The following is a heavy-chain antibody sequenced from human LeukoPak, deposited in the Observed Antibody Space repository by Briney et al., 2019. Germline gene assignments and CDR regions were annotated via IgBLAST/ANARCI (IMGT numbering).Heavy chain of an antibody. D-gene: IGHD2/OR15-2a*01. CDR3: ARGPPSGYGTTWLDY. CDR1: GFTFPSYW. V-gene: IGHV3-7*01. J-gene: IGHJ4*02. Sequence: PGGSLRLSCAASGFTFPSYWMGWVRQAPGKGLEWVASIKSGGSDKYYVDSVKGRFTISRDDAKNSLYLEVNNLRAEDTAVYYCARGPPSGYGTTWLDYWGQGTLVTVSS. CDR2: IKSGGSDK.